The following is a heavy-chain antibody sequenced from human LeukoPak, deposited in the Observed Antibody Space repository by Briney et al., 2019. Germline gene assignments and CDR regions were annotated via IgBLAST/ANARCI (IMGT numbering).Heavy chain of an antibody. Sequence: ASVKVSCKASGGTFSSYAISWVRQAPGQGLEWMGGIIPIFGTANYAQKFQGRVTITTDESTSTAYMELSSLRSDDTAVYYCARDRPLEYSSSPRAFDIWGQGTMVTVSS. CDR1: GGTFSSYA. CDR2: IIPIFGTA. CDR3: ARDRPLEYSSSPRAFDI. J-gene: IGHJ3*02. D-gene: IGHD6-6*01. V-gene: IGHV1-69*05.